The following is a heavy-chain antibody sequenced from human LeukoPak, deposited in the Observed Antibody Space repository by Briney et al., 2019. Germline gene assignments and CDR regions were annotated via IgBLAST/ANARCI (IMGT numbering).Heavy chain of an antibody. J-gene: IGHJ4*02. CDR3: AKGAYYGD. CDR1: GFTFSTYA. CDR2: ISGSGDST. D-gene: IGHD3-3*01. Sequence: GGSLRLSCAASGFTFSTYAMHWVRQAPGKGLEWVSTISGSGDSTYYADSVKGRFTTSRDNSKNTLYLQMNSLRVEDTAVYYCAKGAYYGDWGQGTLVTISS. V-gene: IGHV3-23*01.